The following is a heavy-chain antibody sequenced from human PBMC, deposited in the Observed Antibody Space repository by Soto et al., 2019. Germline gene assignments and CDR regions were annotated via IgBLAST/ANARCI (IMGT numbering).Heavy chain of an antibody. CDR1: GGTFSSYA. D-gene: IGHD3-16*02. Sequence: QVQLVQSGAEVKKPGSSVKVSCKASGGTFSSYAISWVRQAPGQGLEWMGGIIPIFGTANYAQKFQGRVTITADESTSTAYMELSSLRSEDTAVYYCARAKGYYDYVWGRYRSPGFDYWGQGTLVTVSS. CDR2: IIPIFGTA. V-gene: IGHV1-69*01. CDR3: ARAKGYYDYVWGRYRSPGFDY. J-gene: IGHJ4*02.